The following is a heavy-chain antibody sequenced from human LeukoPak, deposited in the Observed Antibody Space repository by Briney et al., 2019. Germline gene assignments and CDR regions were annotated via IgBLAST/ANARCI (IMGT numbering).Heavy chain of an antibody. Sequence: PGGSLRLSCAASGFAFSSYAMSWVRQAPVKGLEWVSAISGSGGSTYYADSVKGRFTISRDNSKNTLYLQMNSLRAEDTAVYYCAKAGMTTVVTFYWGQGTLVTVSS. CDR3: AKAGMTTVVTFY. CDR1: GFAFSSYA. D-gene: IGHD4-23*01. J-gene: IGHJ4*02. CDR2: ISGSGGST. V-gene: IGHV3-23*01.